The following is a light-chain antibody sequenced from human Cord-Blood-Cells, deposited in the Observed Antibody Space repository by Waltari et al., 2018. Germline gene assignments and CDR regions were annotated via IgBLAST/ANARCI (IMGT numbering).Light chain of an antibody. CDR3: CSYAGSYTLV. V-gene: IGLV2-11*01. CDR2: DVS. CDR1: SSDVGGYNY. J-gene: IGLJ2*01. Sequence: QSALTQPRSVSGSPGQSVTISCTGTSSDVGGYNYVSWYQQHPGKAPKLMIYDVSKRPSWVPDPFSGSKSGHTASLTISGLQAEDEADYYCCSYAGSYTLVFGGGTKLTVL.